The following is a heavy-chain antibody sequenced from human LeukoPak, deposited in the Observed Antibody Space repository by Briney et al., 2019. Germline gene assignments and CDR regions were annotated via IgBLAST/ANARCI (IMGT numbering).Heavy chain of an antibody. Sequence: GGSLRLSCAASGFTFSSYGMHWVRQAPGKGLEWVAVIWYDGSNKHYADSVKGRFTISRDNSQNTLYLQMNSLRAEDTAVYNCARGGRSSSPKYYYYYGMDVWGQGTTDTVSS. CDR2: IWYDGSNK. CDR3: ARGGRSSSPKYYYYYGMDV. V-gene: IGHV3-33*01. D-gene: IGHD6-6*01. J-gene: IGHJ6*02. CDR1: GFTFSSYG.